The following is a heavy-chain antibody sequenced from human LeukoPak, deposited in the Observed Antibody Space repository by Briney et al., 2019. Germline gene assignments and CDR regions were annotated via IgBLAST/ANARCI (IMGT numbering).Heavy chain of an antibody. J-gene: IGHJ3*02. D-gene: IGHD1-7*01. Sequence: GGSLRLSCAVSGFTFSDHYMDWVRQAPGKGLEWVGRSRNKANRETTEYAASLEDRFSISRDDSKNSLYLQMNNLKTEDTAVYYCTRYELATDAFDIWGQGTIVTVSS. V-gene: IGHV3-72*01. CDR2: SRNKANRETT. CDR1: GFTFSDHY. CDR3: TRYELATDAFDI.